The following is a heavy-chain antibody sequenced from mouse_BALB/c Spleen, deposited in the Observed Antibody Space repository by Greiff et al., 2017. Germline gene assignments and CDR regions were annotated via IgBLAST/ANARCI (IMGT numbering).Heavy chain of an antibody. J-gene: IGHJ3*01. CDR3: NAYYDGSSSPWFAY. CDR2: IDPENGDT. Sequence: EVQLQESGAELVRSGASVKLSCTASGFNIKDYYMHWVKQRPEQGLEWIGWIDPENGDTEYAPKFQGKATLTADTSSNTAYLQLSSLTSADTAVYYGNAYYDGSSSPWFAYWGQGTLDTVSA. V-gene: IGHV14-4*02. D-gene: IGHD1-1*01. CDR1: GFNIKDYY.